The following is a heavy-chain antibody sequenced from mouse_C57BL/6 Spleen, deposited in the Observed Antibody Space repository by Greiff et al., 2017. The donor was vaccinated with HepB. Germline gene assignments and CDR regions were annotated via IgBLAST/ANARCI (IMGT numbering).Heavy chain of an antibody. CDR2: IDPENGDT. Sequence: VQLQQSGAELVRPGASVKLSCTASGFNIKDDYMHWVKQRPEQGLEWIGWIDPENGDTEYASKFQGKATITADTSSNTAYLQLSSLTSEDTAVYYCTTGTIYYGNDYAMDYWGQGTSVTVSS. D-gene: IGHD2-1*01. V-gene: IGHV14-4*01. J-gene: IGHJ4*01. CDR1: GFNIKDDY. CDR3: TTGTIYYGNDYAMDY.